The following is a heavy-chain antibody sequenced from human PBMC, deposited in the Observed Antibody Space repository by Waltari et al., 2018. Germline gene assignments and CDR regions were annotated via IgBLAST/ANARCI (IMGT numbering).Heavy chain of an antibody. CDR2: IRYDGSNK. Sequence: QVQLVESGGGVVQPGGSLRLSCAASGFPFSSYGIHWVRQAPGKGLEWGAFIRYDGSNKYYADSGKGRFTISRDNSKNTLYLQMNSLRAEDTAVYYCATFLNYYDSSEGDYWGQGTLVTVSS. J-gene: IGHJ4*02. CDR3: ATFLNYYDSSEGDY. D-gene: IGHD3-22*01. CDR1: GFPFSSYG. V-gene: IGHV3-30*02.